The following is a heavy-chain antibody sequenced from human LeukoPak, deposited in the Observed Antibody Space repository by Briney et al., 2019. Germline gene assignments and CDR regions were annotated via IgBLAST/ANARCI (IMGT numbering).Heavy chain of an antibody. CDR2: ISQSGST. CDR1: GGSISSGGYS. Sequence: PSETLSLTCAVSGGSISSGGYSWSWIRQPPGRGLEWIGYISQSGSTYYNPSLKSRVTISGDRSKNQFSLKLNSVTAADTAVYYCARVGGYSGYDLEDYWGQGTLVTVSS. J-gene: IGHJ4*02. V-gene: IGHV4-30-2*01. D-gene: IGHD5-12*01. CDR3: ARVGGYSGYDLEDY.